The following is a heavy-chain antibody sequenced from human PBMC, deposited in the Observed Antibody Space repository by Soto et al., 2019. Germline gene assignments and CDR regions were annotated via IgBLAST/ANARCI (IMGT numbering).Heavy chain of an antibody. CDR3: ARDDCSSTSCYLKSWFDP. CDR1: GFTFSSYS. D-gene: IGHD2-2*01. Sequence: GGSLRLSCAASGFTFSSYSMNWVRQAPGKGLEWVSSISSSSSYIYYADSVKGRFTISRDNAKNSLYLQMNSLRAEDTAVYYCARDDCSSTSCYLKSWFDPWGQGTLVTVSS. CDR2: ISSSSSYI. V-gene: IGHV3-21*01. J-gene: IGHJ5*02.